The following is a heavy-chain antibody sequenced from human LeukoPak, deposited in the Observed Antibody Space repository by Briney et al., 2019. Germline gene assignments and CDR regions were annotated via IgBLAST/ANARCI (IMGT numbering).Heavy chain of an antibody. Sequence: SETLSLTCTVSGGSISSSNYYWGWTRQPPGKGLEWIGRIYYSGSTYYNPSLRSRVTISVDTSKNQFSLKLSSVTAADTAVYYCARQGLGTGTTLGFDYWGQGTLVTVSS. D-gene: IGHD1-1*01. V-gene: IGHV4-39*01. CDR2: IYYSGST. J-gene: IGHJ4*02. CDR1: GGSISSSNYY. CDR3: ARQGLGTGTTLGFDY.